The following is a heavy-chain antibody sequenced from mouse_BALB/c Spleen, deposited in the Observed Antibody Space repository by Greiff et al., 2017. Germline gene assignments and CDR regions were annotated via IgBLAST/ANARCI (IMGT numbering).Heavy chain of an antibody. CDR3: ARRPLLLRYFDY. D-gene: IGHD1-1*01. Sequence: VQLQQSGAELAKPGASVKMSCKASGYNFTSYWMHWVKQRPGQGLEWIGYINPSTGYTEYNQKFKDKATLTADKSSSTAYMQLSSLTSEDSAFYYCARRPLLLRYFDYWGQGTTLTVSS. J-gene: IGHJ2*01. V-gene: IGHV1-7*01. CDR2: INPSTGYT. CDR1: GYNFTSYW.